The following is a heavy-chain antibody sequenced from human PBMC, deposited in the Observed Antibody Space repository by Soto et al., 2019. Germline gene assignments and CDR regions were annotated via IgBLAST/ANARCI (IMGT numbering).Heavy chain of an antibody. V-gene: IGHV4-34*01. CDR1: GVSFSGYY. CDR2: INHSGST. J-gene: IGHJ4*02. D-gene: IGHD3-10*01. CDR3: ALQLLWLGDLDTS. Sequence: PSETLSLTCAVYGVSFSGYYWSWIRQPPGKGLEWIGEINHSGSTNYNPSLKSRVTISVDTSKNQFSLKLSSVTAADTAVYYCALQLLWLGDLDTSWGEGTLLTLP.